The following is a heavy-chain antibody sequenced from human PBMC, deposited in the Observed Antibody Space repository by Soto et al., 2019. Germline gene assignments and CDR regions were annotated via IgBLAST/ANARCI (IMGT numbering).Heavy chain of an antibody. CDR3: ARGFHSSALFSRYTKFDN. V-gene: IGHV4-34*01. CDR2: INHSGNT. D-gene: IGHD6-6*01. CDR1: GGSFSGYY. Sequence: SETLSLTCAVYGGSFSGYYWTWIRQPPGKGLEWIGEINHSGNTNYNPSLKSRVTISLDMSKNQFSLKLRSVTAADTALYYCARGFHSSALFSRYTKFDNWGQGTLVTVSS. J-gene: IGHJ4*02.